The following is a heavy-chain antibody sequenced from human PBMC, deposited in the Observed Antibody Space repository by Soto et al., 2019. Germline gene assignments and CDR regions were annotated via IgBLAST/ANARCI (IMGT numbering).Heavy chain of an antibody. Sequence: EVQLVESGGGLVKPGGSLRLSCAASGFTFSNAWMNWVRQAPGKGLEWVGRIKRKTDGGTTHYAAPVKGRFTISRDDSKNTLYLQMNSLETEDTAVYYCTTYPLYGMDVWGQGTTVTVSS. V-gene: IGHV3-15*07. CDR1: GFTFSNAW. CDR3: TTYPLYGMDV. CDR2: IKRKTDGGTT. J-gene: IGHJ6*02.